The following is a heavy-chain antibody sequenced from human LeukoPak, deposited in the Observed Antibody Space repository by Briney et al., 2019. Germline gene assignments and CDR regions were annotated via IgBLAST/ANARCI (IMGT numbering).Heavy chain of an antibody. CDR3: AKDRYYCDSSIGLYYFDY. V-gene: IGHV3-23*01. CDR1: GFTFSSCG. J-gene: IGHJ4*02. CDR2: ISGSGGST. D-gene: IGHD3-22*01. Sequence: GGSLRLSCAASGFTFSSCGMSWVRQAPGKGLEWVSAISGSGGSTYYADSVKGRFTISRDNSKNTLYLQMNSLRAEDTAVYYCAKDRYYCDSSIGLYYFDYWGQGTLVTVSS.